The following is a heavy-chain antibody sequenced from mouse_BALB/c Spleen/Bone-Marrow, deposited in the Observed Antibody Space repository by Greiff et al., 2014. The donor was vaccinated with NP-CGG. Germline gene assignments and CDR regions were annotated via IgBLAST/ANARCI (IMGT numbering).Heavy chain of an antibody. J-gene: IGHJ1*01. CDR1: GYTFTSYY. D-gene: IGHD2-3*01. V-gene: IGHV1S81*02. CDR3: TRSDGYYVPHWYFDV. Sequence: QVQLQQSGAELVKPGASVKLSCKASGYTFTSYYMYWVKQRPGQGLEWIGEINPSNGGTNFNEKFKSKATLTVDKSSSTAYMQLSSQTSEDSAVYYCTRSDGYYVPHWYFDVWGAGTTVTVSS. CDR2: INPSNGGT.